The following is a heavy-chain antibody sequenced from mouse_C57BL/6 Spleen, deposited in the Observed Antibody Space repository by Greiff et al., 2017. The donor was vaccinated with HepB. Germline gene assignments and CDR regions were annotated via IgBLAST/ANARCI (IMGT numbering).Heavy chain of an antibody. CDR1: GYTFTSYW. D-gene: IGHD2-4*01. V-gene: IGHV1-50*01. J-gene: IGHJ2*01. Sequence: QVQLQQPGAELVKPGASVKLSCKASGYTFTSYWMQWVKQRPGQGLEWIGEIDPSDSYTNYNQKFKGKATLTVDTSSSTAYMQLSSLTSEDSAVYYCARVYYDYDGHYFDYWGQGTTLTVSS. CDR2: IDPSDSYT. CDR3: ARVYYDYDGHYFDY.